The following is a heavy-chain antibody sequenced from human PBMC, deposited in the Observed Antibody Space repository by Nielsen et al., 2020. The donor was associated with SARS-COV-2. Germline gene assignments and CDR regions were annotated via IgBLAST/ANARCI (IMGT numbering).Heavy chain of an antibody. J-gene: IGHJ4*02. CDR3: ARSVSGSYYWEYCFDY. CDR2: IKQDGSEK. V-gene: IGHV3-7*05. CDR1: GFTFSSYW. Sequence: LSLTCAASGFTFSSYWMSWVRQAPGKGLEWVANIKQDGSEKYYVDSVKGRFTISRDNAKNSLYLQMNSLRAEDTAVYYCARSVSGSYYWEYCFDYWGQGTLVTVSS. D-gene: IGHD3-10*01.